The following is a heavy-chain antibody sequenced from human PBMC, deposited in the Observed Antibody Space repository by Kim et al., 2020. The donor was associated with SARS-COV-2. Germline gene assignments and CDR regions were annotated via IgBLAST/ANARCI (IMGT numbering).Heavy chain of an antibody. D-gene: IGHD3-10*01. CDR1: GFIFTSYN. Sequence: GGSLRLSCAASGFIFTSYNINWVRQAPGKGLQWVSGVSASGDTTNYADAVRGRFTISRDISENTLYLQMNSLTAEDTAIYYCARGLSSWPYWGQGTLVTV. J-gene: IGHJ4*02. V-gene: IGHV3-23*01. CDR3: ARGLSSWPY. CDR2: VSASGDTT.